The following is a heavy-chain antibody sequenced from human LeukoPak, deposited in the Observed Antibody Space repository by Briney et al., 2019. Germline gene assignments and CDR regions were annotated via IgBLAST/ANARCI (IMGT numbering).Heavy chain of an antibody. Sequence: ASVKVSCKASGYTFTSYYMHWVRQAPGQGLEWMGIINPSGGSTSYAQKFQGRVTMTRDMSTSTVYMERSSLRSEDTAVYYCARGRGDYVWGSYEPYFDYWGQGTLVTVSS. V-gene: IGHV1-46*01. CDR2: INPSGGST. J-gene: IGHJ4*02. CDR1: GYTFTSYY. CDR3: ARGRGDYVWGSYEPYFDY. D-gene: IGHD3-16*01.